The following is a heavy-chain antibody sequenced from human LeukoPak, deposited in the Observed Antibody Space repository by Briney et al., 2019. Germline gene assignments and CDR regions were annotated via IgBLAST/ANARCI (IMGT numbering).Heavy chain of an antibody. Sequence: SETLSLTCAVYGGSFSGYYWSWIRQPPGKGLEWIGEINHSGSTYYNPSLKSRITISVDTSKNHFSLKLSSVTAADTALYYCARVGYSSGYLFDYWGQGTLVTVSS. V-gene: IGHV4-34*01. D-gene: IGHD6-19*01. CDR3: ARVGYSSGYLFDY. CDR2: INHSGST. CDR1: GGSFSGYY. J-gene: IGHJ4*02.